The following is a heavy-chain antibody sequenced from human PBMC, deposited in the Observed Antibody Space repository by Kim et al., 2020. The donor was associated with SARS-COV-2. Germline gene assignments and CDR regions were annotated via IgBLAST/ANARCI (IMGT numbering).Heavy chain of an antibody. J-gene: IGHJ6*03. Sequence: GGSLRLFCAASGFTFRSYWMHWVRQAPGKGLVWVSRISSDDSSTTYADSVKGRFTISRDNAKNTLYLQMNSLRAEDAAVYYCARSTTHFYYYYMDVWGKG. V-gene: IGHV3-74*01. CDR2: ISSDDSST. D-gene: IGHD1-1*01. CDR3: ARSTTHFYYYYMDV. CDR1: GFTFRSYW.